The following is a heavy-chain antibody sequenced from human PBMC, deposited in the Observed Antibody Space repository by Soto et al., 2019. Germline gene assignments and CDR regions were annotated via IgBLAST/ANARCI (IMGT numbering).Heavy chain of an antibody. CDR2: VYHSGST. CDR1: GGSISTNNW. D-gene: IGHD2-2*01. V-gene: IGHV4-4*02. Sequence: QVHLQESGPGLVNASGTLSLTCGVSGGSISTNNWWSWVRQTPGQGLEWIAEVYHSGSTNYNPSLKSRITISVDQSKNPFSLRLTSVTATDSAVYYCARAKLCNSLSCPHSFDTWGQGTLVSVSS. J-gene: IGHJ4*02. CDR3: ARAKLCNSLSCPHSFDT.